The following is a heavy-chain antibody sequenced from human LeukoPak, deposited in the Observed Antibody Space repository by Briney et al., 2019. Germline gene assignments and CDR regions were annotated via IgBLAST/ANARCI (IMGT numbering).Heavy chain of an antibody. J-gene: IGHJ4*02. CDR3: AKDRDDFWSGSYYFDY. D-gene: IGHD3-3*01. CDR2: ISGSGGST. CDR1: GFTFSSYA. Sequence: PGGSLRLSCAASGFTFSSYAMSWVRQAPGKGLEWVSAISGSGGSTYYADSVKGRFTISRDNSKNTLYLQMNSLRAEDTAVYYCAKDRDDFWSGSYYFDYWGQGTLVTVSS. V-gene: IGHV3-23*01.